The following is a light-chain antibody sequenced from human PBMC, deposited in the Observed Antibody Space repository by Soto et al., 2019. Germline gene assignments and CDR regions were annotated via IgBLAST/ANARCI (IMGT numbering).Light chain of an antibody. Sequence: DIVMTQSPDSLTVSLGERATVNCKSSQSVFYSSKDKNYLAWYQQKPGQPPRLLIYWATSRDSGVPDRFSGSGSAGSFSRTIASLQTDELPVYYGQHYYSPPWTFGQGPKV. CDR2: WAT. CDR3: QHYYSPPWT. V-gene: IGKV4-1*01. J-gene: IGKJ1*01. CDR1: QSVFYSSKDKNY.